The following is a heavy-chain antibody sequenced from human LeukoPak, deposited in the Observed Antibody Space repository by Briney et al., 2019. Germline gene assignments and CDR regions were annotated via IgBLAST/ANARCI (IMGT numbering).Heavy chain of an antibody. CDR2: ISVYNGKI. V-gene: IGHV1-18*01. CDR3: ARVHYDFWSGPYYFDY. Sequence: ASVKVSCKASGYTFNSYGISWVRQAPGQGLEWMGWISVYNGKINYAQKLQGRVTMTTDTSTSTAYMELRSLRSDDTAVYYCARVHYDFWSGPYYFDYWGQGTLVTVSS. J-gene: IGHJ4*02. D-gene: IGHD3-3*01. CDR1: GYTFNSYG.